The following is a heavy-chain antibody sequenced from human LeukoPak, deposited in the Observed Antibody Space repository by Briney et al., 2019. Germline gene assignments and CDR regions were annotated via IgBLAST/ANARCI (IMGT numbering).Heavy chain of an antibody. D-gene: IGHD6-13*01. J-gene: IGHJ4*02. V-gene: IGHV3-23*01. CDR1: GFTFSSYA. CDR2: ISGSGGST. CDR3: APIAAAGTGDY. Sequence: HSGGSLRLSCAASGFTFSSYAMSWVRQAPGKGLEWVSAISGSGGSTYYADSVKGRFTISRDNSKNTLYLQVNSLRAEDTAVYYCAPIAAAGTGDYWGQGTLVTVSS.